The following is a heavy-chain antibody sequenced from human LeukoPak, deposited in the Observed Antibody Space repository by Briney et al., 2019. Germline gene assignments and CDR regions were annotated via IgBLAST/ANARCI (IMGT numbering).Heavy chain of an antibody. D-gene: IGHD5-24*01. CDR3: ARFHRDGYKNWFDP. J-gene: IGHJ5*02. Sequence: ASETLSLTCAVSGGSISSGGYSWSWIRQPPGKGLEWIGYIYHSGSTYYNPSLKSRVTISVDGSKNQFSLKLSSVTAADTAVYYCARFHRDGYKNWFDPWGQGTLVTVSS. CDR2: IYHSGST. V-gene: IGHV4-30-2*01. CDR1: GGSISSGGYS.